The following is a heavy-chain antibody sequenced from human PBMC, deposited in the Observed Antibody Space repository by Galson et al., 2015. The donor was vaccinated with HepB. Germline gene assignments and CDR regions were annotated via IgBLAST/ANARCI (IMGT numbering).Heavy chain of an antibody. CDR1: GFTFSSYE. J-gene: IGHJ5*02. CDR3: ARGIAVAGTYWFDP. Sequence: SLRLSCAASGFTFSSYEMNWVRQAPGKGLEWVSYISSSGSTIYYADSVKGRFTISRDNAKNSLYLQMNSLRAEDTAVYYCARGIAVAGTYWFDPWGQGTLVTVSS. CDR2: ISSSGSTI. D-gene: IGHD6-19*01. V-gene: IGHV3-48*03.